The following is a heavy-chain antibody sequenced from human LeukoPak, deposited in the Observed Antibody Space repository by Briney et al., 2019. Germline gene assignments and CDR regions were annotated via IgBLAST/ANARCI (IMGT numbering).Heavy chain of an antibody. D-gene: IGHD3-22*01. CDR3: ARDHYDSSGRIDY. V-gene: IGHV4-38-2*02. Sequence: KASETLSLTCTVSGYSITSGYYWSWIRQPPGKGLEWIGEINHSGSTNYNPSLKSRVTISVDTSKNQFSLKLSSVTAADTAVYYCARDHYDSSGRIDYWGQGTLVTVSS. CDR2: INHSGST. J-gene: IGHJ4*02. CDR1: GYSITSGYY.